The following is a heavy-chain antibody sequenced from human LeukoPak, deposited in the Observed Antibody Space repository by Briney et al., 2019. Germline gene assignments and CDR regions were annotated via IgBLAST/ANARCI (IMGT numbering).Heavy chain of an antibody. CDR2: LHTSGST. V-gene: IGHV4-4*07. Sequence: SETLSLTCTVSGGSISSYYWSWIRQPAGEGLEWIGRLHTSGSTHYNPSLKSRVTMSVDTSKNQFSLKLSSVTAEDTAVYYCARVGWELGDAFDIWGQGTMVIVSS. D-gene: IGHD1-26*01. CDR1: GGSISSYY. J-gene: IGHJ3*02. CDR3: ARVGWELGDAFDI.